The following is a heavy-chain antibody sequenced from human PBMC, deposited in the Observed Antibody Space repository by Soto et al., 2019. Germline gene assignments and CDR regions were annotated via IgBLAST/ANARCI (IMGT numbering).Heavy chain of an antibody. J-gene: IGHJ4*02. V-gene: IGHV5-51*01. Sequence: TNYWIGWVRQMPGRGLEWMGIIYPRDSDTTYSPSFQGQFTFSVDRSITTAYLQWTSLKASDTAMYYCARGSEWSGFDYWGQGTLVTVSS. CDR1: TNYW. D-gene: IGHD3-10*01. CDR2: IYPRDSDT. CDR3: ARGSEWSGFDY.